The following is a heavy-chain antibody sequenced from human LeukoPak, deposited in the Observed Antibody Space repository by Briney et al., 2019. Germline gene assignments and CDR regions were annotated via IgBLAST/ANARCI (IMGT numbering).Heavy chain of an antibody. V-gene: IGHV3-15*01. CDR3: ATYCTNLFDC. Sequence: GGSLRLSCAASGFTFSNAWMNWVRQAQGRGWVGMGHIKSKTDGETTDYAAPVKGRFTISRDDSKNTLYLEMNSLKNDDTAVYYCATYCTNLFDCWGQGTRVTVSS. D-gene: IGHD2-8*01. CDR2: IKSKTDGETT. J-gene: IGHJ4*02. CDR1: GFTFSNAW.